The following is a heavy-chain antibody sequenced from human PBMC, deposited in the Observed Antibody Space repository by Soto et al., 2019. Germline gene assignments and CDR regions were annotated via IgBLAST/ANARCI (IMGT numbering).Heavy chain of an antibody. CDR3: TTAPQRALSADTARS. D-gene: IGHD2-21*02. CDR2: IKSKIDGGTT. V-gene: IGHV3-15*07. J-gene: IGHJ5*02. Sequence: EVQLVESGGGLVQPGGSLRLSCTVSGLIVSSAWMNWVRQAPGKGLAWVGRIKSKIDGGTTDYAAPVQGRFTISLEDSKNKLYLQMESLRAEDTAVYYCTTAPQRALSADTARSWGQGTQITVSS. CDR1: GLIVSSAW.